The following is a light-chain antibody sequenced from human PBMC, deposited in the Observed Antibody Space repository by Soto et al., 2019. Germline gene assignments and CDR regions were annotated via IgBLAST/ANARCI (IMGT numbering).Light chain of an antibody. CDR2: GAS. J-gene: IGKJ1*01. CDR3: QEYNNWPPWT. CDR1: QSVSSN. Sequence: EIVMTQSPATLSVSPGERATLSCRASQSVSSNLAWYQQKPGQAPRLLIYGASIRATGIPVRFSGSGSGTEFTLTASSLQSGDFAVDYCQEYNNWPPWTFGRGPKVEVK. V-gene: IGKV3-15*01.